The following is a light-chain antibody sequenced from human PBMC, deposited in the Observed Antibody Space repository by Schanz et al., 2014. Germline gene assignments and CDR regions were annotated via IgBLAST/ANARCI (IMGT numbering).Light chain of an antibody. CDR2: GAS. V-gene: IGKV3-20*01. Sequence: EIVLTQSPGALSLSPGERATLSCRASQSVSSSYLAWYQQKPGQAPRLLIYGASSRATGIPDRFSGSGSGTEFTLTISSLQSEDFAVYYCQQYNNWPPARTFGQGTKVEIK. CDR3: QQYNNWPPART. J-gene: IGKJ1*01. CDR1: QSVSSSY.